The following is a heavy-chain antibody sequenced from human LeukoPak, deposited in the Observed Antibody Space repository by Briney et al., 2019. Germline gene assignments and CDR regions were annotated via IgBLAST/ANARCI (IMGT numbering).Heavy chain of an antibody. CDR2: IYYSGST. V-gene: IGHV4-39*07. Sequence: PSETLSLTCTVSGGSISSSSYYWGWIRQPPGKGLEWIGSIYYSGSTYYNPSLKSRVTISVDTSKNQFSLKLSSVTAADTAVYYCATGRSGCSSTSCYAGGLYYFDYWGQGTLVTVSS. CDR3: ATGRSGCSSTSCYAGGLYYFDY. J-gene: IGHJ4*02. D-gene: IGHD2-2*01. CDR1: GGSISSSSYY.